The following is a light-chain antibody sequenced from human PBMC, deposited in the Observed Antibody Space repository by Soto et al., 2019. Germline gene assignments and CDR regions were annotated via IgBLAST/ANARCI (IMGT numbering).Light chain of an antibody. V-gene: IGKV3-15*01. CDR1: QSVSSN. CDR3: QQYNNWPPYT. CDR2: DAS. Sequence: EIVMTQSPATRSVSPGERATLSCRASQSVSSNLAWYQQKPGQAPRLLIYDASTRATGIPARFSGSGSGTEFTLTISSLQSEDFAVYYCQQYNNWPPYTFGQGTKVDIK. J-gene: IGKJ2*01.